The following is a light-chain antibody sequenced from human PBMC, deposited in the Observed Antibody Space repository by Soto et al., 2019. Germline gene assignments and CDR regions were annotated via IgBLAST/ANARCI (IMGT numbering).Light chain of an antibody. V-gene: IGLV1-40*01. CDR3: QSHDSSLSGYV. CDR1: SSNIGAGYD. CDR2: GNN. Sequence: QSVLTQPPSVSGAPGQRVTISCTGSSSNIGAGYDVHWYQHLPGTAPKLLIYGNNNRPSGVPERFSGSKSGTSASLAITGLQAEDEADYYCQSHDSSLSGYVFGTGTKLTVL. J-gene: IGLJ1*01.